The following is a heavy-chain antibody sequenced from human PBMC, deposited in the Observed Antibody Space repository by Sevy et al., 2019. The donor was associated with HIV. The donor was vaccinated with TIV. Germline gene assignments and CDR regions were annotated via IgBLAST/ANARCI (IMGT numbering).Heavy chain of an antibody. V-gene: IGHV3-30-3*01. CDR1: GFPFSSYA. CDR2: VSFDGARN. Sequence: GGSLRLSCEASGFPFSSYAMHWVRQAPGKGLEWVALVSFDGARNYYGDSVKGRFTISRDDSENTLYLQMNSLRPEEMAVYYCAREIDVDAGATRDRYDYYYGMDVWGRGTTVTVSS. J-gene: IGHJ6*02. D-gene: IGHD5-12*01. CDR3: AREIDVDAGATRDRYDYYYGMDV.